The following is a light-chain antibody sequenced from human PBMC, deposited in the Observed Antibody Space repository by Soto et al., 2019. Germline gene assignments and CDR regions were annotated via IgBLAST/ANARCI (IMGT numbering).Light chain of an antibody. CDR1: HGVSTY. CDR2: DAS. V-gene: IGKV3-11*01. J-gene: IGKJ4*01. Sequence: VLTQSPATLSLSPGARATLSCRASHGVSTYLAWSQQKPGQAPMILIYDASNRATGVPTRFSGSGSGTDVTLTISSLEPEDFAVYYYQQRYNWPPLTFGGGTKVEIK. CDR3: QQRYNWPPLT.